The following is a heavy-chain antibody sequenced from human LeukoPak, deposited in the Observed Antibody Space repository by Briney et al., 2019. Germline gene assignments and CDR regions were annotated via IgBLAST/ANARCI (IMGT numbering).Heavy chain of an antibody. CDR2: IYYSGST. D-gene: IGHD3-3*01. V-gene: IGHV4-59*01. CDR1: GGYISSYY. CDR3: ARAQGITIFGADYYYGMDV. J-gene: IGHJ6*02. Sequence: SETLSLTCTVSGGYISSYYWSWIRQPPGKGLEWIGYIYYSGSTNYNPSLKSRVTISVDTSKNQFSLELSSVTAADTAVYYCARAQGITIFGADYYYGMDVWGQGTTVTVSS.